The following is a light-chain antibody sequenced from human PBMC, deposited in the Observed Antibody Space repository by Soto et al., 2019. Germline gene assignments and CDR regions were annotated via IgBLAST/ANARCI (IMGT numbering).Light chain of an antibody. CDR3: QHYCGSLI. V-gene: IGKV3-20*01. J-gene: IGKJ3*01. CDR2: NTS. Sequence: EIVLTQSPGTLSLSPGERATLSCRASQSINTKALVWYQPKFGQAPRLLIYNTSIRATGIPDRFSGSGSGTDFTLSISRLEPEDFAVYYCQHYCGSLIFGPGTKVDFK. CDR1: QSINTKA.